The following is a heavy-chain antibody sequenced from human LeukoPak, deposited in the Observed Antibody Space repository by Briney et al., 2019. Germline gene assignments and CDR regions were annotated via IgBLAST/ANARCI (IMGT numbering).Heavy chain of an antibody. CDR1: GYTFTSYD. J-gene: IGHJ4*02. Sequence: ASVKVSCKASGYTFTSYDINWVRQATGQGLEWMGGIIPIFGTANYAQKFQGRVTITADKSTSTAYMELSSLRSEDTAVYYCASISYYYDSSGYIPDLIDYWGQGTLVTVSS. D-gene: IGHD3-22*01. V-gene: IGHV1-69*06. CDR3: ASISYYYDSSGYIPDLIDY. CDR2: IIPIFGTA.